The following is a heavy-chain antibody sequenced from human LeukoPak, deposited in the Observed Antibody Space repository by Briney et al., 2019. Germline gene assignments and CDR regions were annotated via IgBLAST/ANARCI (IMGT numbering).Heavy chain of an antibody. V-gene: IGHV4-39*01. CDR1: GGSISSGSYY. CDR3: ARLPRYDFWSGSNYMDV. CDR2: IYYSGST. J-gene: IGHJ6*03. D-gene: IGHD3-3*01. Sequence: SETLSLTCTVSGGSISSGSYYWGWIRQPPGKGLEWIGSIYYSGSTYYNPSLKSRVTISVDTSKNQFSLKLSSVTAADTAVYYCARLPRYDFWSGSNYMDVWGKETTVTVS.